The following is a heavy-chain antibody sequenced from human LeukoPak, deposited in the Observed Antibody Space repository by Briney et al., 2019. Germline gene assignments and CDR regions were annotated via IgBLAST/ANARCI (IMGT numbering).Heavy chain of an antibody. CDR1: GFTFSNYW. J-gene: IGHJ4*02. V-gene: IGHV3-74*01. CDR2: IYTDGSST. CDR3: ARGASNRFDY. D-gene: IGHD1-14*01. Sequence: GGSLRLSCAASGFTFSNYWMHWVRQAPGKGLVWVSRIYTDGSSTNYADSVKGRFTISRDNAKNTLYLQMNSLRAEDTAVYYCARGASNRFDYWGQGTLVTVSS.